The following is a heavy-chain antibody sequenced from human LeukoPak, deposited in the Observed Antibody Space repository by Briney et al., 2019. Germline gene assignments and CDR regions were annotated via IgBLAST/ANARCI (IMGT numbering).Heavy chain of an antibody. J-gene: IGHJ5*02. D-gene: IGHD3-22*01. CDR1: GYTFARYY. CDR3: ARGGYYDSSGTLDP. CDR2: INPSGGST. Sequence: ASVTVSCKASGYTFARYYLHWVRQAPGQGLEWMGIINPSGGSTRYAQKFQGRVTMTRDTSTSTVYTELSSLRSDDTAVYYCARGGYYDSSGTLDPWGQGTLVTVSS. V-gene: IGHV1-46*01.